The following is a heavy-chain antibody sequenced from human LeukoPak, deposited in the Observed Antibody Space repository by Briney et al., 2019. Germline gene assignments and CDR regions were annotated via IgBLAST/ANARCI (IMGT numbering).Heavy chain of an antibody. Sequence: SETLSLTCTVSGGSISSSSYYWGWIRQPPGKGLEWIGSIYYSGSTYYNPSLKSRVTISVDTSKNQFSLKLSSVTAADTAVYYCARLTQTEWLILNDYYYMDVWGKGTTVTVSS. J-gene: IGHJ6*03. CDR2: IYYSGST. D-gene: IGHD3-3*01. V-gene: IGHV4-39*01. CDR1: GGSISSSSYY. CDR3: ARLTQTEWLILNDYYYMDV.